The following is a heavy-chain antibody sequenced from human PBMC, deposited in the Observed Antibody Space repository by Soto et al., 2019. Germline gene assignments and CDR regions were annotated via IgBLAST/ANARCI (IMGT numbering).Heavy chain of an antibody. V-gene: IGHV3-30*18. CDR1: GFTFSNYG. CDR2: ISSDGSNK. D-gene: IGHD5-18*01. Sequence: QVQLVESGGGVVQPGRSLRLSCAASGFTFSNYGMHWVRQAPGKGLEWVALISSDGSNKYYADSVKGRFTISRDNSKNPLYLQMNSLRAEDSAVYYCAKDEYTYCSADFWGQGTLVTVSS. J-gene: IGHJ4*02. CDR3: AKDEYTYCSADF.